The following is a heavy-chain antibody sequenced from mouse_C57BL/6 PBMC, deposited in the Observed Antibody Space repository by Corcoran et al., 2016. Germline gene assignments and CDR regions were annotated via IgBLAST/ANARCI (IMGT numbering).Heavy chain of an antibody. D-gene: IGHD1-1*01. J-gene: IGHJ1*03. CDR2: INTYSGVP. Sequence: QIQLVQSGPELKKPGETVKISCKASGYTFTTYGMSWVKQAPGKGLKWMGWINTYSGVPTYADDFKGRFAFSLETSASTAYLQINNLKNEDTATYFCARSTTVVARYFDVWGTGTTVTVSS. CDR1: GYTFTTYG. V-gene: IGHV9-3*01. CDR3: ARSTTVVARYFDV.